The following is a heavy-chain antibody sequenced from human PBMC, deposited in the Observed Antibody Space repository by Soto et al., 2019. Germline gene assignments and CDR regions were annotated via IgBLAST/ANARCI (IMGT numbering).Heavy chain of an antibody. CDR3: ARDLIDYDSSGFAFDP. CDR1: GGSISSSY. D-gene: IGHD3-22*01. Sequence: ETLSLTCTASGGSISSSYWSWIRQPAGKGLEWIGRIYTSATTNYNTSLKSRVTMSVDTSKNQFSLKLSSVTGADTAVYYCARDLIDYDSSGFAFDPWGQGTLVTVSS. V-gene: IGHV4-4*07. J-gene: IGHJ5*02. CDR2: IYTSATT.